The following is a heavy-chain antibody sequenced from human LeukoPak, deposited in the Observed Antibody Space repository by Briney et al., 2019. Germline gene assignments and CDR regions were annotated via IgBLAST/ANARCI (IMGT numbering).Heavy chain of an antibody. CDR2: IIPIFGTA. V-gene: IGHV1-69*05. J-gene: IGHJ4*02. CDR1: GGTFSSYA. CDR3: AVSSGSYLSPDY. Sequence: SVKVSCKXSGGTFSSYAISWVRQAPGQGLEWMGGIIPIFGTANYSQKFQGRVTITTDESTSTAYMELSSLRSEDTAVYYCAVSSGSYLSPDYWGQGTLVTVSS. D-gene: IGHD1-26*01.